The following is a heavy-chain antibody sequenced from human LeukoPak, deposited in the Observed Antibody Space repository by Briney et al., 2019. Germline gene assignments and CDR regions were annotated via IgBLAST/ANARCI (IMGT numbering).Heavy chain of an antibody. J-gene: IGHJ6*03. CDR1: GFTFSNSW. V-gene: IGHV3-7*01. CDR2: IKPDGSEK. Sequence: HAGGSLRLSCAASGFTFSNSWMSWVRQAPGKGLEWVATIKPDGSEKYYVDSVKGRFTISRDNAKNSLYLQMNSLRAEDTAVYYCARGYCTNGVCSYYYYYYMDVWGKGTTVTVSS. D-gene: IGHD2-8*01. CDR3: ARGYCTNGVCSYYYYYYMDV.